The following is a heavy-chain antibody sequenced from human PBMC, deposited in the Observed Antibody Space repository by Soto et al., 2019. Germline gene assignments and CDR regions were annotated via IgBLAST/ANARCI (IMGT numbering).Heavy chain of an antibody. CDR1: GGSISSYY. J-gene: IGHJ5*02. Sequence: PSETLSLTCTVSGGSISSYYWSWIRQPPGKGLEWIGYIYYSGSTNYNPSLKSRVTISVATSKTQFSLKLSSVTAADTAVYYCAILDCSGGSCHNGNWFDPWGQGTLVTVSS. CDR2: IYYSGST. D-gene: IGHD2-15*01. V-gene: IGHV4-59*08. CDR3: AILDCSGGSCHNGNWFDP.